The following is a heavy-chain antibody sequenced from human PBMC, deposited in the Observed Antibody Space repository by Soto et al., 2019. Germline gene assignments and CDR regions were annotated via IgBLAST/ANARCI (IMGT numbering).Heavy chain of an antibody. CDR2: IKVGNGNI. Sequence: QVQLVQSGAEEKKPGASVKVSCKTSGYTFTSYSIHWVRQAPGQRLEWMGWIKVGNGNIKYSQNLQGRVTITRDTSANTAYVELSSLRSEDTAVYYRAREGLCSGSGMDVWGQGTTVTVSS. CDR1: GYTFTSYS. D-gene: IGHD1-26*01. CDR3: AREGLCSGSGMDV. V-gene: IGHV1-3*05. J-gene: IGHJ6*02.